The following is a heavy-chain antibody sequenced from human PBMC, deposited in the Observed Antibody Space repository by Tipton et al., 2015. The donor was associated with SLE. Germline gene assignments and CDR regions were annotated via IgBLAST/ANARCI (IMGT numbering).Heavy chain of an antibody. Sequence: GSLRLSCAASGITLRTYAMHWVRQVPGKGLEYVSGISSNGGSTDYAKSVKGRFTISRDNSKNTLYLQMGSLRAEDMAVYYCAREGDSSSWLGYYYYMDVWGKGTTGTISS. CDR2: ISSNGGST. V-gene: IGHV3-64*01. CDR1: GITLRTYA. D-gene: IGHD6-13*01. J-gene: IGHJ6*03. CDR3: AREGDSSSWLGYYYYMDV.